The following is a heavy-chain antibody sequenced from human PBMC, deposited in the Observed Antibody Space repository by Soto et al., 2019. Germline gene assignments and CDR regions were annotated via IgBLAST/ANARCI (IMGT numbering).Heavy chain of an antibody. CDR3: AKDLMADYYGSGSYQVYYYYYMDV. V-gene: IGHV3-30*18. CDR1: GFTFSSYG. Sequence: GGSLRLSCAASGFTFSSYGMHWVRQAPGKGLEWVAVISYDGSNKYYADSVKGRFTISRDNSKNTLYLQMNSLRAEDTAVYYCAKDLMADYYGSGSYQVYYYYYMDVCGKGTTVTVSS. CDR2: ISYDGSNK. D-gene: IGHD3-10*01. J-gene: IGHJ6*03.